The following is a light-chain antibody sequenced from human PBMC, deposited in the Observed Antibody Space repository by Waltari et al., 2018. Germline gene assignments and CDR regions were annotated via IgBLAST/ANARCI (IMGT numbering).Light chain of an antibody. J-gene: IGKJ5*01. CDR1: QSLVHSDGNTY. Sequence: DAAMTQSPLSLPVTLGQPASISCRSSQSLVHSDGNTYLNWFHQRPCQSPRRLIYKVSRRESGVPDRFSGSGAGTDVTLKISRVEAEDVGIYYCMQGTHWPLTFGQGTRLEI. CDR2: KVS. V-gene: IGKV2-30*02. CDR3: MQGTHWPLT.